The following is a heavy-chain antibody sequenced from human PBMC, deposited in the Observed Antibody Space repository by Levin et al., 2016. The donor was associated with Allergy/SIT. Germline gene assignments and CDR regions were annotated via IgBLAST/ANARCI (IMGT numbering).Heavy chain of an antibody. D-gene: IGHD1-26*01. Sequence: WIRQPPGKGLEWVGRIKSKTDGGTTDYAAPVKGRFTISRDDSKNTLYLQMNSLKTEDTAVYYCTTELAGYYYFDYWGQGTLVTVSS. J-gene: IGHJ4*02. CDR3: TTELAGYYYFDY. CDR2: IKSKTDGGTT. V-gene: IGHV3-15*01.